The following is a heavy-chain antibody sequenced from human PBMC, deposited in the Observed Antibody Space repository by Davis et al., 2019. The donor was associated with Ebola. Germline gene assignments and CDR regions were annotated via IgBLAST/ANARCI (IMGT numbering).Heavy chain of an antibody. D-gene: IGHD3-3*01. CDR3: ARDFWSGYYKGPGY. V-gene: IGHV3-48*01. J-gene: IGHJ4*02. CDR2: ISSSSSTI. CDR1: GFTFSSYS. Sequence: GESLKIFCSASGFTFSSYSMNWVRQAPGKGLEWVSYISSSSSTIYYADSVKGRFTISRDNAKNSLYLQMNSLRAEDTAVYYYARDFWSGYYKGPGYWGQGTLVTVSS.